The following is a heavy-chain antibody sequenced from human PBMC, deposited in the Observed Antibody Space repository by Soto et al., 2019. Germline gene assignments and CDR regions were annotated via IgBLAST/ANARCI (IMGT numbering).Heavy chain of an antibody. D-gene: IGHD5-12*01. V-gene: IGHV3-33*01. CDR1: GSTFSSYG. CDR2: IWYDGSNK. Sequence: GGSLRLSCAASGSTFSSYGMHWVRQAPGKGLEWVAVIWYDGSNKYYADSVKGRFTISRDNSKNTLYLQMNSLRAEDTAVYYCARGWVDTILYRAFDIWGQGTMVTVSS. CDR3: ARGWVDTILYRAFDI. J-gene: IGHJ3*02.